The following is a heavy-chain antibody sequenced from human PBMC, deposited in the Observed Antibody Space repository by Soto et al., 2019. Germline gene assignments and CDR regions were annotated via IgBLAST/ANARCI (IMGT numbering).Heavy chain of an antibody. CDR2: ISWNSGGI. D-gene: IGHD6-19*01. V-gene: IGHV3-9*01. J-gene: IGHJ6*02. CDR1: GFKFDDYA. CDR3: AKDCIAVAGFNGMDV. Sequence: EVQLVESGGGLVQPGRSLRLSCAASGFKFDDYAMHWVRQAPGKGLEWVAGISWNSGGIVYADSVKGRFTISRDNAKRSLSMQMNSLRDEDTAFYYCAKDCIAVAGFNGMDVWGQGTTVTVSS.